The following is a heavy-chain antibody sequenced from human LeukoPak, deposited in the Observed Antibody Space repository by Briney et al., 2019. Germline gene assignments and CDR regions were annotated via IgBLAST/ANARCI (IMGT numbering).Heavy chain of an antibody. Sequence: YPSETLSLTCTVSGVSISNHYSSWIRQPPGKGLEWIGYIYYTGNTNYNPSLKSRVTISEDTSKNQVSLKLSSVTAADTAVYYCVRHSRVVAFDYWGQGNLVTVSS. CDR1: GVSISNHY. V-gene: IGHV4-59*08. CDR3: VRHSRVVAFDY. CDR2: IYYTGNT. J-gene: IGHJ4*02. D-gene: IGHD2-15*01.